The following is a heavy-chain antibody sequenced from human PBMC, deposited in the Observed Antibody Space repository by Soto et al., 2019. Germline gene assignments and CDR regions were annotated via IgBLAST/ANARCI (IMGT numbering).Heavy chain of an antibody. V-gene: IGHV1-2*04. J-gene: IGHJ6*03. CDR1: GYTFTGYY. CDR3: ARERAVAGKPYYYYDRDV. Sequence: QVQLVQSGAEVKKPGASVKVSCKASGYTFTGYYMHWVRQAPGQGLESMGWINPNSGGTNYAQKFQGWVTMTRDTSISTAYMELSRLRSDDTAVYYCARERAVAGKPYYYYDRDVWGKGTTVTVSS. CDR2: INPNSGGT. D-gene: IGHD6-19*01.